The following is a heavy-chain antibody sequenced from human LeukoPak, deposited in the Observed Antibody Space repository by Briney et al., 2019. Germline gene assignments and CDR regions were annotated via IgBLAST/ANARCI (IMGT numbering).Heavy chain of an antibody. CDR1: GGSISSSSYY. CDR3: TRHPGLAAASDY. J-gene: IGHJ4*02. D-gene: IGHD6-13*01. V-gene: IGHV4-39*01. Sequence: PSETPSLTCTVSGGSISSSSYYWGWIRQPPGKGLEYIGSIFYSGSTYYNPSLKSRVTISVDTSKNQFSLKLSSVTAAETAVYYCTRHPGLAAASDYWGQGTLVTVSS. CDR2: IFYSGST.